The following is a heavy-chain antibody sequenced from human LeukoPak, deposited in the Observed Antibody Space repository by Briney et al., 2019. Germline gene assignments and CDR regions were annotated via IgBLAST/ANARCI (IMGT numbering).Heavy chain of an antibody. CDR3: ARDRGDGPYYFDY. CDR2: FYRGVYGGGST. V-gene: IGHV3-66*01. Sequence: PGGSLRLSCAASGFTVRSNYMSWVRQAPGKGLEWVSGFYRGVYGGGSTYYADSVKDRFTISRDNSENTLYLQMNSLRVEDTAVYYCARDRGDGPYYFDYWGQGTLVTVSS. J-gene: IGHJ4*02. D-gene: IGHD3-16*01. CDR1: GFTVRSNY.